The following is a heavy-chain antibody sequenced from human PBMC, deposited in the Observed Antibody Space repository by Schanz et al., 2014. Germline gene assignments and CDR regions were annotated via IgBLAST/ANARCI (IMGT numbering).Heavy chain of an antibody. V-gene: IGHV1-69*02. CDR2: IIPILGIA. D-gene: IGHD5-18*01. Sequence: QVQLVQSGAEVKKPGSSVKVSCKASGGTFSTYTISWVRQAPGQGLEWMGRIIPILGIANYAQKFQGRVTITADKSTFTAYMDGSSLRSEDTAVYYCARGPSQGYSYGHNIGAYYYGMDVWGQGTTVTVSS. J-gene: IGHJ6*02. CDR3: ARGPSQGYSYGHNIGAYYYGMDV. CDR1: GGTFSTYT.